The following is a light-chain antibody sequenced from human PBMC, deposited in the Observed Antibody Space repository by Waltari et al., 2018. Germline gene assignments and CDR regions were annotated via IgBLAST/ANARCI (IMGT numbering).Light chain of an antibody. CDR3: MQGTHWPLT. CDR1: QSLVHSDGHTY. V-gene: IGKV2-30*02. J-gene: IGKJ4*01. Sequence: DVVLTPSPLSLPVTLGQPASISCKSSQSLVHSDGHTYLAWFHQRPVQSPSRLIYKVSNRESGVPDRFSASGSGTDFTLKISRVEAEDVGVYYCMQGTHWPLTFGGGTKVEMK. CDR2: KVS.